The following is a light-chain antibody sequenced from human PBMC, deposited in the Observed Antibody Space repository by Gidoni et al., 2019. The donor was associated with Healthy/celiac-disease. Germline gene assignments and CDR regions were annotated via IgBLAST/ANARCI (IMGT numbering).Light chain of an antibody. CDR3: QQSYSTPT. V-gene: IGKV1-39*01. Sequence: DIQMTQSPSSLSASVGDRVTITCRASQSISSYLNWYQPKPGKAPKVLIYAAYSLQSGVPSRFSGSGSGTDFTLTISSLQPEEFATYYCQQSYSTPTFGQGTKVEIK. J-gene: IGKJ1*01. CDR1: QSISSY. CDR2: AAY.